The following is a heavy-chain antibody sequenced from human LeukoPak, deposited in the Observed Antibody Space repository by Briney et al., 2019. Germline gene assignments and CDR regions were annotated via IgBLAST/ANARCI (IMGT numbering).Heavy chain of an antibody. CDR3: AKFFLPYLAGGTGSR. D-gene: IGHD3-10*01. CDR2: IWRDSSEK. CDR1: GFTFSSYG. J-gene: IGHJ4*02. V-gene: IGHV3-33*06. Sequence: GRSLRLSCAASGFTFSSYGMHWVRQAPGKGLEWVAVIWRDSSEKHYADSVKGRFTVSRDNSKSTLYLEMSSLRAEDTALYYCAKFFLPYLAGGTGSRWGQGTLVTVSS.